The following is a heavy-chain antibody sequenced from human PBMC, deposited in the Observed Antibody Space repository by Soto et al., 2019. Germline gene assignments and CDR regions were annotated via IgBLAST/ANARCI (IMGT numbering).Heavy chain of an antibody. CDR1: GFTFSSYS. D-gene: IGHD4-17*01. J-gene: IGHJ4*02. V-gene: IGHV3-48*01. CDR3: AKDLKTTVVRAYDY. Sequence: GGSLRLSCAASGFTFSSYSMNWVRQAPGKGLEWVSYISSSSSTIYYADSVKGRFTISRDNAKNSLYLQMNSLRAEDTAVYYCAKDLKTTVVRAYDYWGQGTLVTVSS. CDR2: ISSSSSTI.